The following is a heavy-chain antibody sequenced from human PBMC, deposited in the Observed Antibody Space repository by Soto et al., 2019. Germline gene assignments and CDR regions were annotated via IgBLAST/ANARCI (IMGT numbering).Heavy chain of an antibody. J-gene: IGHJ4*02. V-gene: IGHV1-3*04. CDR3: ARDPEEFVRYFFDN. Sequence: QVHLVQSGAEVKKPGASVKVSCKASGYTFTNYAMHWVRQAPGQRLEWMGWISTHNGATKYSQKFQGRLAITRDTSASTLYMELTNLRFEDTAVYFCARDPEEFVRYFFDNWGQGTLVTVSP. CDR2: ISTHNGAT. CDR1: GYTFTNYA.